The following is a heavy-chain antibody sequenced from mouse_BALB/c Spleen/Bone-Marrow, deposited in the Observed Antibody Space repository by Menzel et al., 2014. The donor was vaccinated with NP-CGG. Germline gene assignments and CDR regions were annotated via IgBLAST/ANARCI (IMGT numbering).Heavy chain of an antibody. CDR3: AREGSTMITTPFAY. Sequence: VKVVDSGPGLVAPSQSLSITCTVSGFSLTSYGVHWVRQPPGKGLEWLGVIWAGGSTNYNSALMSRLSISKDNSKSQVFLKMNSLQTDDTAMYYCAREGSTMITTPFAYWGQGTLVTVSA. J-gene: IGHJ3*01. CDR1: GFSLTSYG. D-gene: IGHD2-4*01. CDR2: IWAGGST. V-gene: IGHV2-9*02.